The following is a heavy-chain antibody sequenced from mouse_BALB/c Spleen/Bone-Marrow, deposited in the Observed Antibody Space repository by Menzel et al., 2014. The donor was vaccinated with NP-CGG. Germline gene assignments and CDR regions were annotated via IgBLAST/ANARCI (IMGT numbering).Heavy chain of an antibody. Sequence: VKLVESGPELVKPGASVRISCKASGYTFTSYYIHWVKQRPGQGLEWIGWIYPGNVNTNYNEKFEAKATLTADKSSSTAYMQLSSLTSEDSAVYFCARGGYDGAWFAYWGQGTLVTVSA. D-gene: IGHD2-14*01. V-gene: IGHV1S56*01. CDR3: ARGGYDGAWFAY. CDR1: GYTFTSYY. CDR2: IYPGNVNT. J-gene: IGHJ3*01.